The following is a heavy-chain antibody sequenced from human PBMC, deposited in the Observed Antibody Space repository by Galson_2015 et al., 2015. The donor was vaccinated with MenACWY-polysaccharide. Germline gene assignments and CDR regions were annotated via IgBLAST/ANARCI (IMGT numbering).Heavy chain of an antibody. D-gene: IGHD2-8*01. CDR1: GYSFSGHE. J-gene: IGHJ5*02. Sequence: SVKVSCKASGYSFSGHEISWMRQAPGQGLEWMGRISGYNGDTKYAQNFQGRLTMTTDSSTSTLDMELKSLLFDDTAVYYCATGPAVNGGHDHWGQGTLVTVSS. CDR2: ISGYNGDT. V-gene: IGHV1-18*01. CDR3: ATGPAVNGGHDH.